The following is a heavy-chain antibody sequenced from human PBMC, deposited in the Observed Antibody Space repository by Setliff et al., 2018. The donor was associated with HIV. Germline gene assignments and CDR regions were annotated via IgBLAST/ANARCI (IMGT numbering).Heavy chain of an antibody. Sequence: GGSLRLSCAVSGFTFEDYGMSWVRQAPGKGLEWVSGINWNGGSTGYVDSVKGRFTISRDNAKNSLYLQMNSLRAEDMALYYCVRDKWLVPDTFDIWGQGTMVTV. J-gene: IGHJ3*02. CDR2: INWNGGST. CDR3: VRDKWLVPDTFDI. V-gene: IGHV3-20*04. D-gene: IGHD6-19*01. CDR1: GFTFEDYG.